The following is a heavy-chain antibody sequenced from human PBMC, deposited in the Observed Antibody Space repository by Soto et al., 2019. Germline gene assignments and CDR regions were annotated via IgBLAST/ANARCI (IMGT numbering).Heavy chain of an antibody. CDR1: GYRFNTYG. D-gene: IGHD3-16*02. Sequence: QVQLVQSGAEVKKPGASVKVSCKASGYRFNTYGIVWVRQAPGQGLEWMGWIIPYNGKTNYAQKFHGRVTMTTDTSTTTASMELRVLASDDTAVYFCARSMITFGGVIGDYWGQGTLVTVYS. CDR3: ARSMITFGGVIGDY. J-gene: IGHJ4*02. CDR2: IIPYNGKT. V-gene: IGHV1-18*01.